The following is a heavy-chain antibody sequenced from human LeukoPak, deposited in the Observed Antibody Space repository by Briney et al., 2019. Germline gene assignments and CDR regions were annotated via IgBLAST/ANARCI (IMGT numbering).Heavy chain of an antibody. D-gene: IGHD5/OR15-5a*01. V-gene: IGHV3-53*04. J-gene: IGHJ4*02. CDR1: GFTVSGNY. CDR3: ARGKSVLDF. CDR2: IYSGNST. Sequence: GGSLRLSCAASGFTVSGNYMTWVRQAPGKGLEWVSVIYSGNSTYYADSVKGRFTISRHTSKNTLYLQTNSLRAEDTAVYYCARGKSVLDFWGQGTLVTVSS.